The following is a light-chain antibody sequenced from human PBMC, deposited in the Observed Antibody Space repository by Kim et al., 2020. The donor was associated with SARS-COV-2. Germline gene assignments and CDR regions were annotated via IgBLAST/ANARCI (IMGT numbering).Light chain of an antibody. V-gene: IGKV3-15*01. CDR3: QQYNNWPYS. CDR1: QSVSIN. J-gene: IGKJ2*03. CDR2: GAS. Sequence: SVSPGERATVSCRASQSVSINLAWYLHKPGQAPRLLIFGASTRATGIPARISGSGSGTEFTLTISSLQSEDFAVYFCQQYNNWPYSFGQGTKLEI.